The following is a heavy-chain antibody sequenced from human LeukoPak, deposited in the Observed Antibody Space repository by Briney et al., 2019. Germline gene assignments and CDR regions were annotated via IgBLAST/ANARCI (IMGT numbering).Heavy chain of an antibody. Sequence: ASVKVSCKASGYTFTSYGINWVRQSPGQGLEWMGWISAYNGNTNYAQKLQGRVTMTTDTSTSTAYMELRSLRSDDTAVYYCAREDEFGIAVAGRLNWFDPWGQGTLVTVSS. J-gene: IGHJ5*02. V-gene: IGHV1-18*01. CDR3: AREDEFGIAVAGRLNWFDP. CDR1: GYTFTSYG. D-gene: IGHD6-13*01. CDR2: ISAYNGNT.